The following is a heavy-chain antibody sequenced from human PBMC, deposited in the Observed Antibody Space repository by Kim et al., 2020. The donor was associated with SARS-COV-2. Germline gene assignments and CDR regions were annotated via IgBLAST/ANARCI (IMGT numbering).Heavy chain of an antibody. CDR2: LYYSGST. CDR1: GGSISNYY. V-gene: IGHV4-59*13. D-gene: IGHD3-22*01. Sequence: SETLSLTCTVSGGSISNYYGSWIRQPPGKGLEWIGDLYYSGSTNYYPSPKSRVTMSVDTAKNQFSLKLSSVTAADTAVYYCARSLYDSCGYYYSHFDSWG. CDR3: ARSLYDSCGYYYSHFDS. J-gene: IGHJ4*01.